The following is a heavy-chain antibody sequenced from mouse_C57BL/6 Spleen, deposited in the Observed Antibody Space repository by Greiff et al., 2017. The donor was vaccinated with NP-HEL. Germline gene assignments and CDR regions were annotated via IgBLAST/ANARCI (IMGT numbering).Heavy chain of an antibody. CDR3: ARYPYGSSPFDY. Sequence: QVQLKQSGPELVKPGASVKISCKASGYAFSSSWMNWVKQRPGKGLEWIGRLYPGDGDTNYNGKFKGKATLTADKSSSTAYMQLSSLTSEDSAVYFCARYPYGSSPFDYWGQGTTLTVSS. CDR1: GYAFSSSW. CDR2: LYPGDGDT. V-gene: IGHV1-82*01. D-gene: IGHD1-1*01. J-gene: IGHJ2*01.